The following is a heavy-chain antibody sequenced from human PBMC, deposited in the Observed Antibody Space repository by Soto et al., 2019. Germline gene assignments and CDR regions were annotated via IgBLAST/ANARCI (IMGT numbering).Heavy chain of an antibody. J-gene: IGHJ6*02. CDR1: GGTFSSYS. V-gene: IGHV1-69*13. D-gene: IGHD5-18*01. CDR2: IIPIFGTA. Sequence: ASVKAPSKASGGTFSSYSIRSLRQSPGQGLEWMGGIIPIFGTANYAQKFQGRVTITADESTSTAYMELSSLRSEDTAVYYCASRGYSHYFPSGMDDWGQGISLTVPS. CDR3: ASRGYSHYFPSGMDD.